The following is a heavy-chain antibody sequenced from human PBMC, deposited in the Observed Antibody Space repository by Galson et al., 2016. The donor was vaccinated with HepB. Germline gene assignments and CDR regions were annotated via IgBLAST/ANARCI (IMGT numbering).Heavy chain of an antibody. V-gene: IGHV3-23*01. Sequence: SLRLSCAPSGFIFRDFVMSWDRQAPGKGLEWVSTIGATSGNTYYTDSVKGRFTISRDNSKNTLDLLMNNLRAEDTAIYYCAKSGGSGTHFYDSWGPGTLVTVSS. D-gene: IGHD2-15*01. J-gene: IGHJ4*02. CDR2: IGATSGNT. CDR3: AKSGGSGTHFYDS. CDR1: GFIFRDFV.